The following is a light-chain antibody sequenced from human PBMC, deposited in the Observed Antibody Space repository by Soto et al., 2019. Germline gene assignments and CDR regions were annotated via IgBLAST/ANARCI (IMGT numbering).Light chain of an antibody. J-gene: IGKJ1*01. CDR1: QSVSSNH. CDR3: QHRSNRPT. Sequence: DIVLTQPPGTLALSPGERANLSCRASQSVSSNHLAWYKQKPGQAPRLLIYGGSSRATGIPVRFSGSGSETDFTLTITRLEPEDFAVYYCQHRSNRPTFGQGTKVDIK. V-gene: IGKV3D-20*02. CDR2: GGS.